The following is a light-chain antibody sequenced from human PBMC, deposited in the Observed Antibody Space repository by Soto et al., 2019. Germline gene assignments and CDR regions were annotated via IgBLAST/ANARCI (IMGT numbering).Light chain of an antibody. Sequence: QSALTQPRSVSGSPGQSVTISSTGTSSDVGGYNYVSWYQQHPGKAPKLMIYDVSKRPSGVPDRFSGSKSGNTASLTISGLQAEDEADYYCCSYAGSYTFAVVFGGGTKLTVL. CDR3: CSYAGSYTFAVV. CDR1: SSDVGGYNY. J-gene: IGLJ2*01. CDR2: DVS. V-gene: IGLV2-11*01.